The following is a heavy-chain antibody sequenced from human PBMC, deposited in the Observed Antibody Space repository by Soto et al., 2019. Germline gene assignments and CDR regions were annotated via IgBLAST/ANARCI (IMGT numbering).Heavy chain of an antibody. J-gene: IGHJ6*02. CDR1: GYTFTSYD. CDR2: MNPNSGST. CDR3: ARMGYYHYYGMDV. Sequence: QVQLVQSGAEVKKPGASVKVSCKASGYTFTSYDINWVRQATGQGLEWMGWMNPNSGSTGYAQKFKGSVNMTRNTSLSRAYMELSSLSTEDTAVYYCARMGYYHYYGMDVWGQGTTVTVSS. V-gene: IGHV1-8*01.